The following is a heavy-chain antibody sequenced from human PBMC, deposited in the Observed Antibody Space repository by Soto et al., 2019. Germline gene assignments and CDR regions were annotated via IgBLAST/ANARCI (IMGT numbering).Heavy chain of an antibody. CDR2: ISSSSSYI. CDR3: ATWHSGSYTSQVDY. J-gene: IGHJ4*02. D-gene: IGHD1-26*01. CDR1: GFTFSSYA. Sequence: GGSLRLSCAASGFTFSSYAMSWVRQAPGKGLEWVSSISSSSSYIYYADSVKGRFTISRDNAKNSLYLQMNSLRAEDTAVYYCATWHSGSYTSQVDYWGQGTLVTVSS. V-gene: IGHV3-21*01.